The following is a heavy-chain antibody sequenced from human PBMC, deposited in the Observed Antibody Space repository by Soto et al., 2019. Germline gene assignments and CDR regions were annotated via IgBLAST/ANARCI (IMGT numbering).Heavy chain of an antibody. D-gene: IGHD6-6*01. CDR1: GGSFSGYY. Sequence: KPSETLSLTCAVYGGSFSGYYWSWIRQPPGKGLEWIGEINHSGSTNYNPSLKSRVTISVDTSKNQFSLKLSSVTAADTAVYYCARGISSSCFDYWGQGTLVTVSS. V-gene: IGHV4-34*01. J-gene: IGHJ4*02. CDR2: INHSGST. CDR3: ARGISSSCFDY.